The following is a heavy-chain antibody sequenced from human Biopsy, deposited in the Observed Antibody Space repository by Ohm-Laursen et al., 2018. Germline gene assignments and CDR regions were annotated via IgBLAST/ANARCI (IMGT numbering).Heavy chain of an antibody. V-gene: IGHV4-31*03. Sequence: SQTLSLTCTVSGGSISNNNYYWGWIRHHPGKGLEWIGNIFYSANTYYNPSLKSRVTISVDTSKNQFSLKLSSVTAADTAVYYCARLGGGDYFPTFFDSWGQGTLVTVSS. D-gene: IGHD2-21*02. CDR1: GGSISNNNYY. J-gene: IGHJ4*02. CDR3: ARLGGGDYFPTFFDS. CDR2: IFYSANT.